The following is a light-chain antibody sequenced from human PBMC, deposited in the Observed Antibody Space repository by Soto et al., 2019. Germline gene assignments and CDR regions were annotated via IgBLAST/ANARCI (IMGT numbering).Light chain of an antibody. J-gene: IGKJ5*01. CDR3: QQYNNLPPT. CDR1: ERVRTN. CDR2: SAS. Sequence: PGESATLSCRASERVRTNLAWYQQTPGQAPRLLIYSASRRPTDIPVRFSGSGSGAEFTLTISSLQSEDFAIYYCQQYNNLPPTFGQGTRLEIK. V-gene: IGKV3-15*01.